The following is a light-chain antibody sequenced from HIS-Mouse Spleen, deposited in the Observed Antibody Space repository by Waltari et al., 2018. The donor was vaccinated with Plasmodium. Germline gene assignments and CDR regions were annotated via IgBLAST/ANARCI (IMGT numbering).Light chain of an antibody. CDR3: YSTDSSGNHRV. Sequence: SYELTQPPSVSVSPGQTARFTCFGDALPTKYAYWYQQKSGQAPVLVIYEDSKRPSGIPERFSGSSSGTMATLTISGAQVEDEADYYCYSTDSSGNHRVFGGGTKLTVL. CDR1: ALPTKY. CDR2: EDS. V-gene: IGLV3-10*01. J-gene: IGLJ3*02.